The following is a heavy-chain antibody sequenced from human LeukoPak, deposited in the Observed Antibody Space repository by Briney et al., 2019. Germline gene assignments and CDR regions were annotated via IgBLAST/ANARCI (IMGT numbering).Heavy chain of an antibody. D-gene: IGHD2-21*02. V-gene: IGHV4-59*08. Sequence: SETLSLTCTVSGGSISSYFWSWIRQPPGKGLEWIGYIYYTGSTSYNPSLKSRVTISVDTSKNQLSLKVGSVTAADTAVYYCARRDVTEVAFDIWGQGTMVTVSS. CDR2: IYYTGST. J-gene: IGHJ3*02. CDR3: ARRDVTEVAFDI. CDR1: GGSISSYF.